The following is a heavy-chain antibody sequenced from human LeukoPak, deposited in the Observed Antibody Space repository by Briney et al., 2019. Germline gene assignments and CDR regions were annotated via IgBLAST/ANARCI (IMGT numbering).Heavy chain of an antibody. V-gene: IGHV4-31*03. J-gene: IGHJ6*02. CDR3: ARSRCSGGSCYSPRWYYYYYGMDV. D-gene: IGHD2-15*01. CDR2: IYYSGST. Sequence: SETLSLTCTVSGGSISSGGYYWSWIRQHPGKGLEWIGYIYYSGSTYYNPSLKSRVTISVDTSKNQFSLKLSSVTAADTAVYYCARSRCSGGSCYSPRWYYYYYGMDVWGQGTTVTVSS. CDR1: GGSISSGGYY.